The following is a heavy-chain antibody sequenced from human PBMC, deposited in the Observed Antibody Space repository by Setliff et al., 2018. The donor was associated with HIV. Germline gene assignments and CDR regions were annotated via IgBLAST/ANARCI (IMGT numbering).Heavy chain of an antibody. CDR1: AYSISSGYY. V-gene: IGHV4-38-2*01. Sequence: SETLSLTCAVSAYSISSGYYWGWIRQPPGKGLEWSGSIYHSGSTYYNPSLMSRVTISVDTSKNQFSLKLRSVTAADAAVYYCARQWRDQYNSGVSTEYFQHWGRGTLVTVSS. D-gene: IGHD3-22*01. J-gene: IGHJ1*01. CDR3: ARQWRDQYNSGVSTEYFQH. CDR2: IYHSGST.